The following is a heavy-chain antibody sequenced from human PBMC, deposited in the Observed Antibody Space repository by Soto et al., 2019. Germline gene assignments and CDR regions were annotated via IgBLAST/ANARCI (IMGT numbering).Heavy chain of an antibody. CDR1: VFSFSKDG. V-gene: IGHV3-30*18. CDR3: AKGYEVSPPVASAWYSNYFYGVDV. J-gene: IGHJ6*02. Sequence: GGSLSLSCGASVFSFSKDGMHWFRQGPAWVLQLLSLISYDGSEKWYAESVKGRFTISRDNSKNTLYLQMNSLRGDDTAVYFCAKGYEVSPPVASAWYSNYFYGVDVWGRGTTVTVSS. D-gene: IGHD6-19*01. CDR2: ISYDGSEK.